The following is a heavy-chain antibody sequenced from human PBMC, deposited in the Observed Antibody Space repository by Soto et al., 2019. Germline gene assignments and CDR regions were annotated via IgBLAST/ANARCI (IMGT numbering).Heavy chain of an antibody. Sequence: GGSVGLSCAASGVTFSSYSMKWVRQAPGKGLEWVSSISSSSSYIYYADSVKGRFTISRDNAKNSLYLQMNSLRAEDTAVYYCARVKEYFDWLHDYWGQGTLVTVSS. J-gene: IGHJ4*02. V-gene: IGHV3-21*01. CDR3: ARVKEYFDWLHDY. CDR1: GVTFSSYS. D-gene: IGHD3-9*01. CDR2: ISSSSSYI.